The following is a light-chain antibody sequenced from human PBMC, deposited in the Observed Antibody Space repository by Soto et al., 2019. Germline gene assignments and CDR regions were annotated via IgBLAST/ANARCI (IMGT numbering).Light chain of an antibody. CDR1: QGIRSA. J-gene: IGKJ3*01. CDR2: AAS. CDR3: QQLNTYPLT. V-gene: IGKV1-9*01. Sequence: DIQLTQSPSFLSASVGDRVTITCRASQGIRSALAWYQQEPGKAPKLLIYAASTLQSGVSSRFSGSGSGTDFTLTISSLQPEDFATYYCQQLNTYPLTFGPGTKVDI.